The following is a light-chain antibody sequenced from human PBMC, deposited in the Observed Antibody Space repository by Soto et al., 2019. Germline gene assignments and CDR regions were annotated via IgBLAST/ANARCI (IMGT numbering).Light chain of an antibody. CDR1: QSVSGNY. CDR2: GAS. CDR3: QQYVFSVT. Sequence: ESVLTQSRVTLSLSPSKRTTLSCSARQSVSGNYLAWYQQKPGQAPRFLIYGASNRATGIPERFTGSGSGTDFTLTISRLQAQDSAMYYWQQYVFSVTFGQEAVLEIK. J-gene: IGKJ5*01. V-gene: IGKV3-20*01.